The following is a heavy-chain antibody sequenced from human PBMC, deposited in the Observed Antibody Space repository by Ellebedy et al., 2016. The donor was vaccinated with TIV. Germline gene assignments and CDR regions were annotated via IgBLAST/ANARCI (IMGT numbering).Heavy chain of an antibody. D-gene: IGHD4-23*01. Sequence: GGSLRLSCAASGFNFRSYWMTWVRQAPGKGLEWVAKIRQEGDEIYYVESVKGRFTISRDNAKNSLFLQMNSLRVEDTAVYYCTRRASYGDNEVQVKPWFDPWGQGTLVTVSS. CDR3: TRRASYGDNEVQVKPWFDP. J-gene: IGHJ5*02. CDR1: GFNFRSYW. V-gene: IGHV3-7*01. CDR2: IRQEGDEI.